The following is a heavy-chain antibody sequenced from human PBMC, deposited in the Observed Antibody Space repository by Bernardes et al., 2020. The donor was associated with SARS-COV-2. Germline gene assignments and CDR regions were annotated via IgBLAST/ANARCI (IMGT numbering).Heavy chain of an antibody. CDR1: GDSLSNSF. Sequence: SETLSLTCVVSGDSLSNSFWSWIRQPPGRGLEWIGHISYSGSSDYNPSLKSRVTISVDTSKSQFSLELRSVIAADTAVYYCARDRGEVVTPFGVVTGPQYFDFWGQGMLVTVSS. J-gene: IGHJ4*02. D-gene: IGHD3-3*01. CDR3: ARDRGEVVTPFGVVTGPQYFDF. CDR2: ISYSGSS. V-gene: IGHV4-59*01.